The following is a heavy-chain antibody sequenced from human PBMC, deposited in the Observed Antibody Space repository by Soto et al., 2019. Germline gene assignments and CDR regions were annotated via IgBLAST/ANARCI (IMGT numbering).Heavy chain of an antibody. CDR3: ARQRVVPATPTNWFDP. V-gene: IGHV4-39*01. CDR1: GGSVSSRSYF. Sequence: SETLSLTCTVSGGSVSSRSYFWGWIRQSPGKGLEWFGTIYYNGSTYYNPSLKSRVTLSVDTSRNHFSLKLTSVTASDTALYYCARQRVVPATPTNWFDPWGQGTLVTVSS. J-gene: IGHJ5*02. CDR2: IYYNGST. D-gene: IGHD2-15*01.